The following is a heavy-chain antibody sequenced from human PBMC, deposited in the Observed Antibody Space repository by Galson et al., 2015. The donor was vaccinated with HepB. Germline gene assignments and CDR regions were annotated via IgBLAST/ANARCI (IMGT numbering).Heavy chain of an antibody. Sequence: SLRLSCAASGFTFSDYYMSWIRQAPGKGLEWVSYISSSSSYTNYADSVKGRFTISRDNAKNSLYLQMNSLKTEDTAVYYCTTTPLLRFLEWLLSSDAFDIWGQGTMVTVSS. CDR3: TTTPLLRFLEWLLSSDAFDI. CDR2: ISSSSSYT. J-gene: IGHJ3*02. V-gene: IGHV3-11*03. CDR1: GFTFSDYY. D-gene: IGHD3-3*01.